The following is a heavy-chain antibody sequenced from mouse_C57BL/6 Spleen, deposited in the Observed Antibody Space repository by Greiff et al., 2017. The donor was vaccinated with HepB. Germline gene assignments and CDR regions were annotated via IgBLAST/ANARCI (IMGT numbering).Heavy chain of an antibody. D-gene: IGHD4-1*01. J-gene: IGHJ2*01. V-gene: IGHV1-81*01. CDR1: GYTFTSYG. Sequence: QVQLKESGAELARPGASVKLSCKASGYTFTSYGISWVKQRTGQGLEWIGEIYPRSGNTYYNEKFKGKATLTADKSSSTAYMELRSLTSEDSAVYFCAPANWENFDYWGQGTTLTVSS. CDR2: IYPRSGNT. CDR3: APANWENFDY.